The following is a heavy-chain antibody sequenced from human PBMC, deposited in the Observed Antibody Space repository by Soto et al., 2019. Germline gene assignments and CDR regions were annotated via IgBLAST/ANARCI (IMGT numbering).Heavy chain of an antibody. CDR3: ARSGGNSYYYGMDV. J-gene: IGHJ6*02. CDR2: IYYSANT. CDR1: GGSISSGGYY. Sequence: QVQLQESGPGLVKPSQTLSLTCSVSGGSISSGGYYWSWIRQPPGKGLEWIGYIYYSANTHYNPSLKGRVSISADTSKNQFSLNLSPVTAADTAVYYCARSGGNSYYYGMDVWGQGTTVTVSS. V-gene: IGHV4-31*02. D-gene: IGHD3-10*01.